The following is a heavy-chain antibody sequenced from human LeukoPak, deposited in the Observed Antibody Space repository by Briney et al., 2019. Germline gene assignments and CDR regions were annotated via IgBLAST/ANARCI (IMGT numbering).Heavy chain of an antibody. CDR3: VRHEDLYSMTWYVLDY. CDR2: ITISGAYT. CDR1: GFTFTSYA. V-gene: IGHV3-23*01. J-gene: IGHJ4*02. Sequence: QTGGSLRLSCAASGFTFTSYAMSWDRQAPGKGLEWVSAITISGAYTFYAVSVKCRLTISRDNSKNTLYLQMNSLRAEDTAIYYCVRHEDLYSMTWYVLDYSGRGTLVTVSS. D-gene: IGHD5-12*01.